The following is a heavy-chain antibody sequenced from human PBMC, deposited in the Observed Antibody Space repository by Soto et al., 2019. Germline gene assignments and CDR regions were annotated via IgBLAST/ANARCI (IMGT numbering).Heavy chain of an antibody. Sequence: GGSLRLSCAASGFTFDNYALTWVRQAPGKGLEWVSTISGSGGVTYYAASVKGRFTISRDNSKNTLYLQMNSLRADDTAVYYCANNAFDVWGQGTMVTVSS. J-gene: IGHJ3*01. CDR3: ANNAFDV. CDR1: GFTFDNYA. V-gene: IGHV3-23*01. CDR2: ISGSGGVT.